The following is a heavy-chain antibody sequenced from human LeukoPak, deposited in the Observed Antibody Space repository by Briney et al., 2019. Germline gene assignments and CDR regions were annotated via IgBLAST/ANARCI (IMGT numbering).Heavy chain of an antibody. CDR2: IKQDGSEK. V-gene: IGHV3-7*01. CDR3: ARDLSLADSGYDFGDY. D-gene: IGHD5-12*01. CDR1: RFTFSNYW. Sequence: PGGSLRLSCADSRFTFSNYWMSWVRQAPGKGLEWVANIKQDGSEKYYVDSVKGRFTISRDNAKNSLYLQMNSLRAEDTAVYYCARDLSLADSGYDFGDYWGQGTLVTVSS. J-gene: IGHJ4*02.